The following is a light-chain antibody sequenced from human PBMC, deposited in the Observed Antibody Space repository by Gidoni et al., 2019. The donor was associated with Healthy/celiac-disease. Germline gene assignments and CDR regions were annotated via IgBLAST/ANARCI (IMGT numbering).Light chain of an antibody. CDR3: CSYAGSSTWV. Sequence: ALTQPASVSGSPGQSITISCTGTSSDVGSYNLVSWYQQHPGKAPKLIIYEGSKRPSGVSNRFSGSKSGNTASLTISGLQAEDEADYYCCSYAGSSTWVFGGGTKLTVL. CDR1: SSDVGSYNL. CDR2: EGS. J-gene: IGLJ3*02. V-gene: IGLV2-23*01.